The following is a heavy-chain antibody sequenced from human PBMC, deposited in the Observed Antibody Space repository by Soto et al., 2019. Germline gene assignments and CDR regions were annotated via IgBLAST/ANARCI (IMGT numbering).Heavy chain of an antibody. V-gene: IGHV4-31*03. J-gene: IGHJ4*02. CDR1: GGSISSGGYY. Sequence: SETLSLTCTVSGGSISSGGYYWSWIRQHPGKGLEWIGYIYYSGSTYYNPSLKSRVTISADTSKDQFSLKLTSVTAADTAVYYCARGHYDFWSGYFATIDYWGQGTLVTVSS. CDR2: IYYSGST. CDR3: ARGHYDFWSGYFATIDY. D-gene: IGHD3-3*01.